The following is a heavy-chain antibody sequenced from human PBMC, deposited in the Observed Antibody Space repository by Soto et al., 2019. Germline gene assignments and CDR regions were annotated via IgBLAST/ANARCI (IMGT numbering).Heavy chain of an antibody. D-gene: IGHD1-26*01. CDR3: ARKVVGASYYLDY. V-gene: IGHV4-59*01. CDR1: GGSISSYY. Sequence: SETLSLTCTVSGGSISSYYWSWIRQPPGKGLEWIGYIYYSGSTNYNPSLKSRVTISVDTSKNQFSLKLSSVTAADTAVYYCARKVVGASYYLDYWGQGTLVTV. CDR2: IYYSGST. J-gene: IGHJ4*02.